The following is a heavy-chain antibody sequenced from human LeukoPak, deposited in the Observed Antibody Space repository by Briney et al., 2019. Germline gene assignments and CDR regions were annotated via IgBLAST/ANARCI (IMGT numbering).Heavy chain of an antibody. CDR3: ARANTRLWLGEYHESLGFDN. Sequence: ASVKVSCKASGYTFTGYYLYWIRQAPGQGLEWMGWINPNSGDTNYAQKFQGRVTMTRDTSISTAHMEVSRLRSDDTAVYYCARANTRLWLGEYHESLGFDNWGQGTLVTVSS. V-gene: IGHV1-2*02. CDR2: INPNSGDT. D-gene: IGHD3-10*01. CDR1: GYTFTGYY. J-gene: IGHJ4*02.